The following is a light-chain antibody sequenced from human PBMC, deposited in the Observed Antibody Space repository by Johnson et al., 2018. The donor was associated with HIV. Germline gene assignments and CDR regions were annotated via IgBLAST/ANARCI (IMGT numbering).Light chain of an antibody. CDR3: ETWDSSLSWV. V-gene: IGLV1-51*01. CDR1: SSNIGNNY. CDR2: DNN. J-gene: IGLJ1*01. Sequence: QSVLTQPPSVSAAPGQKVTISCSGSSSNIGNNYVSWYQQLPGTAPKLLIYDNNKRPSGIPDRFSGSKSGTSATLGITGLQTGDEADYYCETWDSSLSWVFGTGTKVTVL.